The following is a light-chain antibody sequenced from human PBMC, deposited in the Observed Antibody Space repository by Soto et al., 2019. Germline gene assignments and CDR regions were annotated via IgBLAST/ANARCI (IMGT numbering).Light chain of an antibody. V-gene: IGLV2-8*01. Sequence: QSVLTQPPSESGSPGQSVTISVTGTSSDVGGYNYVSWYEQHPGKAPKLMIYEVSKRPSGVPDRFSGSKSGNTASLTVSGLQAEDEADYYCSSYAGTNNLKVFGTGTKVTVL. J-gene: IGLJ1*01. CDR2: EVS. CDR3: SSYAGTNNLKV. CDR1: SSDVGGYNY.